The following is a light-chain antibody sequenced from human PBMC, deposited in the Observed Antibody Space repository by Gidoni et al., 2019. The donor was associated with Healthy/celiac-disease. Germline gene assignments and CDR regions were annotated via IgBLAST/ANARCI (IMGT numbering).Light chain of an antibody. CDR3: QQRSNWPPFT. J-gene: IGKJ2*01. CDR2: DAS. Sequence: EIVLTQSPATLSLSPGERATLSCRASQSVSSYLAWYQQNPAQAPRLLIYDASNRATGIPARFSGSGSGTDFTLTISSLEPEDFAVYYCQQRSNWPPFTFGQGTQLEIK. CDR1: QSVSSY. V-gene: IGKV3-11*01.